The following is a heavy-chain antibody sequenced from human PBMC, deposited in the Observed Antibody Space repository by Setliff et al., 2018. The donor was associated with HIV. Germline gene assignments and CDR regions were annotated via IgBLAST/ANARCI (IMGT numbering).Heavy chain of an antibody. CDR3: ARPLLRTNTVYGILGNWFDS. V-gene: IGHV3-9*03. J-gene: IGHJ5*01. CDR2: ISWNSGGI. CDR1: GFTFDDYA. D-gene: IGHD2-8*01. Sequence: GGSLRLSCTASGFTFDDYAMHWVRQAPGKGLEWVSGISWNSGGIDYADSVKGRFTISRDNAEKSLYLQMNSLRAEDMALYYCARPLLRTNTVYGILGNWFDSWGRGTLVTVSS.